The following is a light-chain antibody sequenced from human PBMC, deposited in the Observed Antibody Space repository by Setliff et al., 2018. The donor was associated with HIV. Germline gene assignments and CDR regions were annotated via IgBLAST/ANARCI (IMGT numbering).Light chain of an antibody. J-gene: IGLJ2*01. Sequence: QSALAQPPSVSAAPGEKVTISCSGGATNIGDNFVAWFQQLPGTAPRLIIFDTAKRLSGIPARFSASKSGTSAALGITELQTGDEADYYCATWDDSLGVIVGGGTK. V-gene: IGLV1-51*01. CDR3: ATWDDSLGVI. CDR1: ATNIGDNF. CDR2: DTA.